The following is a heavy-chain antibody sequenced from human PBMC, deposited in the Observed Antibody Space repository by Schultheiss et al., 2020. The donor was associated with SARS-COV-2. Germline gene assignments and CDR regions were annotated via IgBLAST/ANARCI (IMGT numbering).Heavy chain of an antibody. CDR3: AKEIWAYCGGDCYSSGGMDV. D-gene: IGHD2-21*02. J-gene: IGHJ6*02. CDR2: ISYDGSNK. Sequence: GSLRLSCAASGFTFSSYGMHWVRQAPGKGLEWVAVISYDGSNKYYADSVKGRFTISRDNSKNTLYLQMNSLRAEDTAVYYCAKEIWAYCGGDCYSSGGMDVWGQGTTVTVSS. V-gene: IGHV3-30*18. CDR1: GFTFSSYG.